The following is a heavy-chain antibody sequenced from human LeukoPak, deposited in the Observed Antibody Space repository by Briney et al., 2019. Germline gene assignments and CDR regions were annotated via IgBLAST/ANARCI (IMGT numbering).Heavy chain of an antibody. CDR3: ARGYCSSTSCYWGLDHDAFDI. CDR2: ISGYNGVT. CDR1: GYTFTSYG. V-gene: IGHV1-18*01. J-gene: IGHJ3*02. Sequence: ASVKVSCKASGYTFTSYGISWVRQAPGQGPECMGWISGYNGVTNYAEKFQGRVTMTTDTSTSTAYMGLRSLRSDDTAVYYCARGYCSSTSCYWGLDHDAFDIWGQGTMVTVSS. D-gene: IGHD2-2*01.